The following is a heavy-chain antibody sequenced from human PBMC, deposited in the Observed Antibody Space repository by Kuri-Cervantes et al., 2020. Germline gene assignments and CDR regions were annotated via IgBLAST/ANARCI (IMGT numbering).Heavy chain of an antibody. CDR1: GFTVSSNY. D-gene: IGHD3-10*01. CDR3: ARAATGSYYNPYYYYGMDV. Sequence: GESLKISCAASGFTVSSNYMSWVRQAPGKGLEWVSVIYSGGSTYYADSVKGRFTISRDNSKNTLYLQMNSLRAEDTAVYYCARAATGSYYNPYYYYGMDVWGQGTTVTVSS. J-gene: IGHJ6*02. CDR2: IYSGGST. V-gene: IGHV3-53*01.